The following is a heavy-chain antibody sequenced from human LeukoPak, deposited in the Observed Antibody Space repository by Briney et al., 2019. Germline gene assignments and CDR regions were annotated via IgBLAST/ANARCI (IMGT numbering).Heavy chain of an antibody. Sequence: GGSLRLSCAASGFTFSSYSMNWVRQAPGKGLEWVSSISSSSSYIYYADSVKGRFTISRDNAKNSLYLQMNSLRAEDRAVYYCARDPHPRTPHFDYWGQGTLVTVSS. V-gene: IGHV3-21*01. D-gene: IGHD1-14*01. CDR2: ISSSSSYI. CDR1: GFTFSSYS. CDR3: ARDPHPRTPHFDY. J-gene: IGHJ4*02.